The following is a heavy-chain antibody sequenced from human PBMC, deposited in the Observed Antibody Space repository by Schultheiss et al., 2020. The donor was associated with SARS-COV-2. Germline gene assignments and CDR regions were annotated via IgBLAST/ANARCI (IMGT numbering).Heavy chain of an antibody. J-gene: IGHJ4*02. D-gene: IGHD6-13*01. CDR3: ARLYSSHFDY. V-gene: IGHV4-59*05. CDR2: IYYSGST. CDR1: GGSFSGYY. Sequence: SETLSLTCAVYGGSFSGYYWSWIRQPAGKGLEWIGSIYYSGSTYYNPSLKSRVTISVDTSKNQFSLKLSSVTAADTAVYYCARLYSSHFDYWGQGTLVTVSS.